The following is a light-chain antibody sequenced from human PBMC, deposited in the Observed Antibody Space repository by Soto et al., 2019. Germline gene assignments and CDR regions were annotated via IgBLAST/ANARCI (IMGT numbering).Light chain of an antibody. CDR3: QSYDSSLSGWEV. CDR2: GNS. Sequence: QSVLTQPPSVSGAPGQRVTISCTGSSSNIGAGYDVHWYQRLPGTAPKLLIYGNSNRPSGVPHRFPGSKSGTSASLAITGLQAEDEADYYCQSYDSSLSGWEVFGGGTKLTVL. V-gene: IGLV1-40*01. J-gene: IGLJ3*02. CDR1: SSNIGAGYD.